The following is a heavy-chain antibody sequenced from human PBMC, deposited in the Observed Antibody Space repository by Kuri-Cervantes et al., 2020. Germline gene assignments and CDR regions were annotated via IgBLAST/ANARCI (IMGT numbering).Heavy chain of an antibody. D-gene: IGHD1-26*01. Sequence: GSLRLSCTVSGGSISSYYWSWIRQPPGKGLEWIGYIYYSGSTNYNPSLKSRVTISVDTSKNQLSLKLSSVTAADTAVYYCARGARHPTYGMDVWGQGTTVTVSS. CDR2: IYYSGST. CDR1: GGSISSYY. J-gene: IGHJ6*02. V-gene: IGHV4-59*12. CDR3: ARGARHPTYGMDV.